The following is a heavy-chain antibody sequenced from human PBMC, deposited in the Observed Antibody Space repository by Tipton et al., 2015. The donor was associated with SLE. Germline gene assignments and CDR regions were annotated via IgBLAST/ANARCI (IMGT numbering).Heavy chain of an antibody. V-gene: IGHV4-34*01. CDR3: ARLGDYGDGGWFDP. CDR1: GGSFSGYY. D-gene: IGHD4-17*01. J-gene: IGHJ5*02. CDR2: INHNGST. Sequence: TLSLTCAVYGGSFSGYYWGWIRQPPGKGLEWIGEINHNGSTNYYPSLKSRVTISVDTSKNQFSLKVNSVTAADTAVYYCARLGDYGDGGWFDPWGQGTLVTVSS.